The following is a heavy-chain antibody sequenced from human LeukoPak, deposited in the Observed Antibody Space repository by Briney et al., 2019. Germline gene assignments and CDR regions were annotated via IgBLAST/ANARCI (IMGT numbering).Heavy chain of an antibody. V-gene: IGHV3-33*01. CDR2: IWYDGSNK. CDR3: ARDSSYCSISSCFFSGYFDS. CDR1: GFSFNIYG. D-gene: IGHD2-2*01. J-gene: IGHJ4*02. Sequence: GGSLRLSCAASGFSFNIYGMHWVRQAPGEGLEWVADIWYDGSNKYYADSVKGRFTISRDNSKNTVYLQMNSLRTEDTAVYYCARDSSYCSISSCFFSGYFDSWGQGTPVTVSS.